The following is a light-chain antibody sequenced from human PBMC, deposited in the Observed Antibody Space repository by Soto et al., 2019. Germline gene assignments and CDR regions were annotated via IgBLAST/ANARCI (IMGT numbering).Light chain of an antibody. Sequence: EVMMTQFPDTVSVTPGEEDTLSCGASQSVRTNLALYQQRPGQAPGRLIHYSSTRARDIPARFHGNWSGTKFTLAISSRQSEDFAVYYCQQYAYWPETFGQVTKVEIE. CDR1: QSVRTN. CDR3: QQYAYWPET. V-gene: IGKV3D-15*01. CDR2: YSS. J-gene: IGKJ1*01.